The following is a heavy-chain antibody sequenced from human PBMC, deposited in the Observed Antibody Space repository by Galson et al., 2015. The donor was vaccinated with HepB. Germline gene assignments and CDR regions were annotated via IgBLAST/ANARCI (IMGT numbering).Heavy chain of an antibody. V-gene: IGHV1-18*04. Sequence: SVKVSCKASGYTFISYSIVWVRQAPGQGLEWMGWISTYTGNTNYAQNLQGRVTMTRDTSTTTAYMELRSLRSDDTAVYYCAREGPRFLEYLLPFDYWGQGTLVTVSS. CDR3: AREGPRFLEYLLPFDY. J-gene: IGHJ4*02. CDR1: GYTFISYS. D-gene: IGHD3-3*01. CDR2: ISTYTGNT.